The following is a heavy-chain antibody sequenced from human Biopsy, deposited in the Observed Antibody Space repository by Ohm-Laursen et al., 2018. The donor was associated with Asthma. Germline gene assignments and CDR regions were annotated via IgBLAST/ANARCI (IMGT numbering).Heavy chain of an antibody. CDR2: IIPIFGTA. CDR1: GGTFSSYA. V-gene: IGHV1-69*13. D-gene: IGHD2-2*01. Sequence: SSVKVSCKASGGTFSSYAIRWVRSAPGQGLEWMGGIIPIFGTANYAQKFQGRVTITADESTSTAYMELSSLRSEDTAVYYCAKDGPVRAASDYWGQGTLVTVSS. CDR3: AKDGPVRAASDY. J-gene: IGHJ4*02.